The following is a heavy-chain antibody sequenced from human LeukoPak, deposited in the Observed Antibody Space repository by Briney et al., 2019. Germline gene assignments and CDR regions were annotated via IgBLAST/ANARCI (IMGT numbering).Heavy chain of an antibody. D-gene: IGHD2-2*01. V-gene: IGHV4-31*03. CDR2: IYYTAGA. J-gene: IGHJ4*02. CDR1: GASMRGETHY. CDR3: ARGRRELKYAPDY. Sequence: SETLSLTCNASGASMRGETHYWSWLRQHPGKGPEWIAYIYYTAGAYYNPSLESRVSISLDASENQFSLKLSSVTAADTAVYYCARGRRELKYAPDYWGQGTLVTVSS.